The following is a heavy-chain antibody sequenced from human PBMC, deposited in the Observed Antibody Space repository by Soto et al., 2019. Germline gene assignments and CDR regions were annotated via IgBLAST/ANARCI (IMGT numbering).Heavy chain of an antibody. D-gene: IGHD3-3*01. V-gene: IGHV3-74*01. Sequence: GGSLRLSCAASGFTFSSYWMHWVRQAPGKGLVWVSRINSDGSSTSYADSVKGRFTISRDNAKNTLYLQMNSLRAEDTAVYYCARDRYDFWSGYPRWTAPFDPWGQGTLVTVSS. CDR1: GFTFSSYW. CDR3: ARDRYDFWSGYPRWTAPFDP. CDR2: INSDGSST. J-gene: IGHJ5*02.